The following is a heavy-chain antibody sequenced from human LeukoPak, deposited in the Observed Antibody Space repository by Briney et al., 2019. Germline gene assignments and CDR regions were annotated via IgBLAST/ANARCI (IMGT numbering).Heavy chain of an antibody. CDR3: ARRVGGIVVVPAAPVRAYYYYYYMDV. CDR1: GFTFSSYW. Sequence: PGGSLRLXCAASGFTFSSYWMSWVRQAPGKELEWVANIKQDGSEKYYVDSVKGRFTISRDNAKNSLYLQMNSLRAEDTAVYYCARRVGGIVVVPAAPVRAYYYYYYMDVWGKGTTVTVSS. CDR2: IKQDGSEK. J-gene: IGHJ6*03. V-gene: IGHV3-7*01. D-gene: IGHD2-2*01.